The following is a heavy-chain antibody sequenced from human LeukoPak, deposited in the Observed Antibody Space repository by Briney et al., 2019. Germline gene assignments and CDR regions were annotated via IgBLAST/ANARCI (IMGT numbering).Heavy chain of an antibody. V-gene: IGHV4-34*01. D-gene: IGHD1-26*01. J-gene: IGHJ5*02. CDR1: GGSFSGYY. CDR3: ARGRPGVGVRKAGKFDP. Sequence: SETLSLTCAVYGGSFSGYYWSWIRQPPGKGLEWIGEINHSGSINYNPSLKSRVTISVDTSKNQFSLKLSSVTAADTAVYYCARGRPGVGVRKAGKFDPWGQGTLVTVSS. CDR2: INHSGSI.